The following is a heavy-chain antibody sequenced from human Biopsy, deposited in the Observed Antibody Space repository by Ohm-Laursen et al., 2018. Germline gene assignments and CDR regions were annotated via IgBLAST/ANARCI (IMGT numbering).Heavy chain of an antibody. D-gene: IGHD1-26*01. J-gene: IGHJ2*01. Sequence: SLTCTVSGGSISSYYWSWIRQPPGKGLEWIGYIYYTGSTNYNPSLKSRVTISVDTSMNHLSLRLTFVIAADTAVYYCARHAPSYSGSYWRYFDLWGRGTLVTVSS. CDR2: IYYTGST. CDR3: ARHAPSYSGSYWRYFDL. CDR1: GGSISSYY. V-gene: IGHV4-59*08.